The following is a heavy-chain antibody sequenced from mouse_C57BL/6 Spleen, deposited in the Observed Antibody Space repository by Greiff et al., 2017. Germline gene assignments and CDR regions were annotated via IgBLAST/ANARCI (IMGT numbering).Heavy chain of an antibody. D-gene: IGHD2-4*01. CDR3: ARDWLVYYDYGYAKYY. CDR1: GFNFSSYA. V-gene: IGHV5-4*01. J-gene: IGHJ4*01. CDR2: ISAGGSYT. Sequence: EVNLVESGGGLVKPGGSLKLSCAASGFNFSSYAMSWVRQTPEKRLEWVATISAGGSYTYYPDNVKGRFTMSRDKAKNNRYLQMINLKSEDTAMYYCARDWLVYYDYGYAKYYWGQGTSVTFAS.